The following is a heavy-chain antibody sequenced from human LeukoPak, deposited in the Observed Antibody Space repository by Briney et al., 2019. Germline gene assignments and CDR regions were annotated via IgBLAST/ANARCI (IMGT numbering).Heavy chain of an antibody. V-gene: IGHV1-69*13. CDR1: GGTFSSYA. CDR2: IIPIFGTA. D-gene: IGHD2-2*02. Sequence: SVKVSCKASGGTFSSYAISWVRQAPGQGLEWMGGIIPIFGTANYAQKFQGRVTITADESTSTAYMELSSQRSEDTAVYYCAREKVVVVPAAISPAFYYYYGMDVWGQGTTVTVSS. CDR3: AREKVVVVPAAISPAFYYYYGMDV. J-gene: IGHJ6*02.